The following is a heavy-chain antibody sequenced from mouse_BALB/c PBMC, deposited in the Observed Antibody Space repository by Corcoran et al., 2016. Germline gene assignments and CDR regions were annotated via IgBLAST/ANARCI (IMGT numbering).Heavy chain of an antibody. V-gene: IGHV1-42*01. CDR2: FSPCNCAT. Sequence: EVQLQQSGPELVKPGASVKISCWDSGYSFTGYYIHWVKKSHLKSLEWIGRFSPCNCATTYNQNFKDKASLTVDKSSTTAYMELNRLTSEDSAVYCWAGDMCFGSSYGYVSVCGAGTMVTVS. CDR3: AGDMCFGSSYGYVSV. J-gene: IGHJ1*01. CDR1: GYSFTGYY. D-gene: IGHD1-1*01.